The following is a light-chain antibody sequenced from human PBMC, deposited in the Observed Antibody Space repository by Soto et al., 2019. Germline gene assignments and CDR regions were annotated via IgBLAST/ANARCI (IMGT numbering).Light chain of an antibody. CDR3: QQYNNWPPWT. Sequence: EIVMTQSPATLSVSPGERATLSCRASQSVSSNLAWYQQKPGQAPRLLIYGASTRATGIPARFSGSESGTDFTLTISRLQSGDFAVYYCQQYNNWPPWTFGQGTKVEIK. CDR2: GAS. CDR1: QSVSSN. J-gene: IGKJ1*01. V-gene: IGKV3-15*01.